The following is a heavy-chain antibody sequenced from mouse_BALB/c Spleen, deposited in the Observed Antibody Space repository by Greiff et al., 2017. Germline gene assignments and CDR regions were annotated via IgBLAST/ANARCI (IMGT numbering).Heavy chain of an antibody. J-gene: IGHJ2*01. V-gene: IGHV3-2*02. CDR2: ISYSGST. CDR1: GYSITSDYA. D-gene: IGHD1-1*01. CDR3: AREGDYYGSSYAYYFDY. Sequence: EVQLQESGPGLVKPSQSLSLTCTVTGYSITSDYAWNWIRQFPGNKLEWMGYISYSGSTSYNPSLKSRISITRDTSKNQFFLQLNSVTTEDTATYYCAREGDYYGSSYAYYFDYWGQGTTLTVSS.